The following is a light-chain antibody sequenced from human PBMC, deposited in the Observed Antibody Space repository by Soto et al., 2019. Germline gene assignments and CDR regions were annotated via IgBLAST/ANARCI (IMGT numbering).Light chain of an antibody. CDR2: NNS. V-gene: IGLV1-44*01. J-gene: IGLJ7*01. CDR1: SSNIGSNT. Sequence: QSVLTQPPSASGTPGQRVTISCSGSSSNIGSNTVNWYQQLPGTAPKLVIYNNSQRPSGVSDRFSGSKSGTSASLAISRLQSEDEADYYCAAWDDGLNGAVFGGGTQLTVL. CDR3: AAWDDGLNGAV.